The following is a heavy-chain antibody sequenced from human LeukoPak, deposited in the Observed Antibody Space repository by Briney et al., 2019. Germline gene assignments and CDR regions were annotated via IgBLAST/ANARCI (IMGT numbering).Heavy chain of an antibody. CDR2: INSDGSST. Sequence: GGSLRLSCAASGFTFSSYWMHWVRQAPGKGLVWVSRINSDGSSTSYADSVKGRFTISRDNANNTLSLQMNSLRAEDTADYFCAREASSGTAMVDYWGQGTLVTVSS. D-gene: IGHD5-18*01. V-gene: IGHV3-74*01. CDR3: AREASSGTAMVDY. J-gene: IGHJ4*02. CDR1: GFTFSSYW.